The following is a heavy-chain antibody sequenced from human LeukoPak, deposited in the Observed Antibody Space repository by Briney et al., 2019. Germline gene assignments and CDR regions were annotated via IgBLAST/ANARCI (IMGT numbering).Heavy chain of an antibody. V-gene: IGHV5-51*01. Sequence: GGALQISGKGSGYIFTSYWIGGVRQLPGKGLEWMGIIYPGDSDTRYSPSFQGQVTISADQSISTAYLQWSSLKASDTAMYYCARIWFGELFLDYWGQGTLVTVSS. CDR3: ARIWFGELFLDY. CDR1: GYIFTSYW. J-gene: IGHJ4*02. D-gene: IGHD3-10*01. CDR2: IYPGDSDT.